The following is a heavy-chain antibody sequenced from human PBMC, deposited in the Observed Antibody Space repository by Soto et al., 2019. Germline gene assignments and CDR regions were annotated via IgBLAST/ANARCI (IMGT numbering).Heavy chain of an antibody. V-gene: IGHV4-59*01. CDR3: ARGGTGYYSLDH. CDR2: IYYSGNT. CDR1: IGSITSYY. J-gene: IGHJ4*02. Sequence: QVQLQESGPGLVKPSETLSLTCTVSIGSITSYYWRWIRQPPGKGLEWIGYIYYSGNTDNNPSLNRRVTISVDTSQAQCALKLSSVTAADTAGYYCARGGTGYYSLDHLGQGALVTVSS. D-gene: IGHD3-9*01.